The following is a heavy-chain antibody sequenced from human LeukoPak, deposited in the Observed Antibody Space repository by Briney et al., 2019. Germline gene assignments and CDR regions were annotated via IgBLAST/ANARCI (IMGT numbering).Heavy chain of an antibody. CDR2: IRSKANSYAT. J-gene: IGHJ5*02. CDR3: AKGLPYSGYDYWFDH. CDR1: GFTFSGSA. V-gene: IGHV3-73*01. Sequence: GGSLRLSCAASGFTFSGSAMHWVRQASGKGLEWVGRIRSKANSYATAYAASVKGRFTISRDDSKNTAYLQMNSLRAEDTAVYYCAKGLPYSGYDYWFDHWGQGTLVTVSS. D-gene: IGHD5-12*01.